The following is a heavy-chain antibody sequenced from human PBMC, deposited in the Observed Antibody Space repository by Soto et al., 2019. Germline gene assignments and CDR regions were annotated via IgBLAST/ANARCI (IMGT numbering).Heavy chain of an antibody. CDR2: INHSGST. J-gene: IGHJ6*02. CDR1: GGSFSGYY. D-gene: IGHD3-9*01. CDR3: ARGRYFDWLLGGYYYGMDV. Sequence: SETLSLTCAVYGGSFSGYYWSWIRQPPGKGLEWIGEINHSGSTNYNPSLKSRVTISVDTSKNQFSLKLSSVTAADTAVYYCARGRYFDWLLGGYYYGMDVWGQGTTVTRLL. V-gene: IGHV4-34*01.